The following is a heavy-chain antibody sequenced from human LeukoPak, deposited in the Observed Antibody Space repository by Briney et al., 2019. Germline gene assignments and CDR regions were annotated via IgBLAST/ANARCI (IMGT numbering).Heavy chain of an antibody. V-gene: IGHV1-8*03. CDR2: LNPNSGNT. Sequence: ASVNVSCKASGYTFTGYDINWVRQATGQGLEWMGWLNPNSGNTGYAQKFQGRVTITRDTSITTAYMELSSLRSEDTAVYYCARGGRGVVPAAPYFSWFDPWGQGTLVTVSS. J-gene: IGHJ5*02. CDR1: GYTFTGYD. CDR3: ARGGRGVVPAAPYFSWFDP. D-gene: IGHD2-2*01.